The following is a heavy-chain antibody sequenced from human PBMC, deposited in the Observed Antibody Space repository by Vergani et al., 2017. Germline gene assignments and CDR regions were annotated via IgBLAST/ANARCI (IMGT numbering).Heavy chain of an antibody. D-gene: IGHD6-19*01. V-gene: IGHV1-2*02. CDR1: GYTFTGYY. J-gene: IGHJ3*02. Sequence: QVQLVQSGAEVKKPRASVKVSCKASGYTFTGYYMHWVRQAPGQGLEWMGWINPNSGGTNYAQKFQGRVTMTRGTSISTGYMELSRLRSDDTAVYYCARVVGYSSGWYLVGDAFDIWGQGTMVTVSS. CDR2: INPNSGGT. CDR3: ARVVGYSSGWYLVGDAFDI.